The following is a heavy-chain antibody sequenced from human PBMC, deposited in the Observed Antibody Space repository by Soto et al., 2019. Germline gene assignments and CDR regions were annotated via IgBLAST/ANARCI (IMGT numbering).Heavy chain of an antibody. J-gene: IGHJ4*02. CDR2: INHSGST. V-gene: IGHV4-34*01. D-gene: IGHD2-2*01. CDR3: ARGPAVVVPAAKKFDY. Sequence: QVQLQQWGAGLLKPSETLSLTCAVYGGSFSGYYWSWIRQPPGKGLEWIGEINHSGSTNYNPSLKSRVTISVDTSKNQFSLKLSSVTAADTAVYYCARGPAVVVPAAKKFDYWGQGTLVTVSS. CDR1: GGSFSGYY.